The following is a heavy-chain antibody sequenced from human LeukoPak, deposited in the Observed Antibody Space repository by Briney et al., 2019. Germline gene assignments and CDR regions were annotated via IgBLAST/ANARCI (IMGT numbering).Heavy chain of an antibody. Sequence: SQTLSLTCTVSGGSISSGGYYWRWIRQHPGKGLEWIGYIYYSGSTYYNPSLKSRVTISVDTSKNQFSLKLSSVTAADTAVYYCARELRRGYSGYDSWGQGTLVTVSS. V-gene: IGHV4-31*03. CDR1: GGSISSGGYY. J-gene: IGHJ5*02. CDR2: IYYSGST. D-gene: IGHD5-12*01. CDR3: ARELRRGYSGYDS.